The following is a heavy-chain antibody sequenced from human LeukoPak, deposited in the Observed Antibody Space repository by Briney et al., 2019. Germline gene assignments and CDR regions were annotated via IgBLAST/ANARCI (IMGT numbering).Heavy chain of an antibody. CDR2: ISYDGSNK. V-gene: IGHV3-30*03. CDR1: GFIFSNYG. J-gene: IGHJ6*03. CDR3: ARSSNYYYMDV. Sequence: GGSLRLSCAASGFIFSNYGMRWVRQAPGKGLEWVAVISYDGSNKYYADSVKGRFTISRDNSKNTLYLQMNSLRAEDTAVYYCARSSNYYYMDVWGKGTTVTVSS. D-gene: IGHD6-6*01.